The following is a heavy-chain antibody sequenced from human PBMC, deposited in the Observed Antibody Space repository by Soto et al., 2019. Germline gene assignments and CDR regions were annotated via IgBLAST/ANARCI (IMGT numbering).Heavy chain of an antibody. Sequence: GGSLRLSCAASGFTFSSYAMSWVRQAPGKGLEWVSAISGSGGSTYYADSVKGRFTISRDNSKNKLYLQMNSLRAEDTAVFYCAKFPYGSGHPKPYYFDYWGQGTLVTVSS. CDR1: GFTFSSYA. CDR2: ISGSGGST. V-gene: IGHV3-23*01. CDR3: AKFPYGSGHPKPYYFDY. J-gene: IGHJ4*02. D-gene: IGHD3-10*01.